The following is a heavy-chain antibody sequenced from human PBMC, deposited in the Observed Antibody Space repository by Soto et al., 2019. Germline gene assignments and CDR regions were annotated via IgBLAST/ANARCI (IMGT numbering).Heavy chain of an antibody. CDR1: GYTFTSYY. Sequence: VKVSCKASGYTFTSYYMHWVRQAPGQGLEWMGIINPSGGSTSCAQKFQGRVTMTRDTSTSTVYMELSSLRSEDTAVYYCARDMTTSYYGMDVWGQGTTVTVSS. D-gene: IGHD4-17*01. V-gene: IGHV1-46*01. J-gene: IGHJ6*02. CDR2: INPSGGST. CDR3: ARDMTTSYYGMDV.